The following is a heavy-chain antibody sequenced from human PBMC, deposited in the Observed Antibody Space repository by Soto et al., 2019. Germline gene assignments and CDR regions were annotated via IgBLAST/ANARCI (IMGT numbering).Heavy chain of an antibody. CDR2: IYYSGST. Sequence: TLSLTCTVSGGSISSGGYYWSWIHQHPGKGLEWIGYIYYSGSTYYNPSLKSRVTISVDTSKNQFSLKLSSVTAADTAVYYCARGISRIAAAGKGFDYWGQGTLVTVSS. D-gene: IGHD6-13*01. CDR3: ARGISRIAAAGKGFDY. V-gene: IGHV4-31*03. CDR1: GGSISSGGYY. J-gene: IGHJ4*02.